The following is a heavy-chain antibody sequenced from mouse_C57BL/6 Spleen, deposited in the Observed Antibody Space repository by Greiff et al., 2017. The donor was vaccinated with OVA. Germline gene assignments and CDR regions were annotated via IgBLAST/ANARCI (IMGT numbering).Heavy chain of an antibody. J-gene: IGHJ2*01. Sequence: EVQLQESGGDLVKPGGSLKLSCAASGFTFSSYGMSWVRQTPDKRLEWVATIRSGGSYTYYPDSVKGRFTISRDNAKNTLYLQMSSLKSEDTAMYYWAREWGYWGQGTTLTVSS. CDR2: IRSGGSYT. CDR1: GFTFSSYG. V-gene: IGHV5-6*01. CDR3: AREWGY.